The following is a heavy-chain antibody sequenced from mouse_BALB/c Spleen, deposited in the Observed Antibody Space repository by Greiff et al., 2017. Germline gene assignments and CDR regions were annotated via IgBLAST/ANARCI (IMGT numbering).Heavy chain of an antibody. J-gene: IGHJ2*01. V-gene: IGHV1-9*01. D-gene: IGHD1-1*01. Sequence: QVQLQQSGAELMKPGASVKISCKATGYTFSSYWIEWVKQRPGHGLEWIGEILPGSGSTNYNEKFKGKATFTADTSSNTAYMQLSSLTSEDSAVYYGARIPSTTVVENYFDDWGQGTTLTVSS. CDR3: ARIPSTTVVENYFDD. CDR2: ILPGSGST. CDR1: GYTFSSYW.